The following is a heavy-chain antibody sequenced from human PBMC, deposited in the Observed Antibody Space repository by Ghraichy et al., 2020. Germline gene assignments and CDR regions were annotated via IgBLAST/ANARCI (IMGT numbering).Heavy chain of an antibody. CDR1: GFTFSSYS. CDR2: ISSRSSTI. CDR3: ARDEVDSSGWYVNYYYYGMDV. D-gene: IGHD6-19*01. V-gene: IGHV3-48*01. Sequence: GGSLRLSCAASGFTFSSYSMNWVRQAPGKGLEWVSYISSRSSTIYYADSVKGRFTISRDNAKNSLYLQMNSLRAEDTAVYYCARDEVDSSGWYVNYYYYGMDVWGQGTTVTVSS. J-gene: IGHJ6*02.